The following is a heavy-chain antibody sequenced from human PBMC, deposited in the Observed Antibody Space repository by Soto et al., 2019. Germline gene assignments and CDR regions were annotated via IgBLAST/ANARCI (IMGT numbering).Heavy chain of an antibody. Sequence: GGSLRLSCTASGFTFGDYAMSWVRQAPGKGLEWVGFIRSKAYGGTTEYAASVKGRFTISRDDSKSIAYLQMNSLKTEDTAVYYCTRDLRTLYGSGSYSSYYYYGMDVWGQGTTVTVSS. CDR3: TRDLRTLYGSGSYSSYYYYGMDV. D-gene: IGHD3-10*01. J-gene: IGHJ6*02. V-gene: IGHV3-49*04. CDR1: GFTFGDYA. CDR2: IRSKAYGGTT.